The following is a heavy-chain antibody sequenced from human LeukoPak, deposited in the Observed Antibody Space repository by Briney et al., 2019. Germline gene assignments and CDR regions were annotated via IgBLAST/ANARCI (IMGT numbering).Heavy chain of an antibody. D-gene: IGHD2-2*01. CDR3: ARGNCSSTSCFFDY. CDR2: ISGSGGST. Sequence: GGSLRLSCAASGFTFSSYAMSWVRQAPGKGLEWVSAISGSGGSTYYADSVKGWFTISRDNSKNTLYLQMNSLRAEDTAVYYCARGNCSSTSCFFDYWGQGTLVTVSS. V-gene: IGHV3-23*01. CDR1: GFTFSSYA. J-gene: IGHJ4*02.